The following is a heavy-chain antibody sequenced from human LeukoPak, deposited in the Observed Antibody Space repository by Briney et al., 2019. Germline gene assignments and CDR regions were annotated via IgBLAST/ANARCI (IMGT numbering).Heavy chain of an antibody. Sequence: XSVKVSCKVSGYTLTELSMHWVRQAPGKGLEWMGGFDPEDGETIYAQKFQGRVTMTRDTSTSTVYMELSSLRSEDTAVYYCARDPQSSNWFDPWGQGTLVTVSS. V-gene: IGHV1-24*01. CDR2: FDPEDGET. CDR3: ARDPQSSNWFDP. CDR1: GYTLTELS. J-gene: IGHJ5*02.